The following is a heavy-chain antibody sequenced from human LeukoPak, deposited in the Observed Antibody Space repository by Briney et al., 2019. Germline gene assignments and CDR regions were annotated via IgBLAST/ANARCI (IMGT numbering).Heavy chain of an antibody. D-gene: IGHD3-3*01. V-gene: IGHV4-59*01. CDR1: GGSISSYY. CDR3: ARSRPYYDFWSGYYHYYYYGMDV. J-gene: IGHJ6*02. CDR2: IYYSGCP. Sequence: PSETLSLTCTVSGGSISSYYWSWIRQPPGKGLDWIGYIYYSGCPNYNPSLKSRVTISVDTSKNQFSLKLSSVTAADTAVYYCARSRPYYDFWSGYYHYYYYGMDVWGQGTTVTVSS.